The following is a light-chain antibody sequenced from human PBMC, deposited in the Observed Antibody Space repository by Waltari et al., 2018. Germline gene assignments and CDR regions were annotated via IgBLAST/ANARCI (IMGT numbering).Light chain of an antibody. CDR1: QSVSRT. Sequence: EIVLTQSPGTLSLSPGDRATLPCRASQSVSRTLAWYQQKPGTAPSPPLSDASSRATGIPDRFSGSGSGTDFSLTISRLEPEDFAVYYCQKYGTLPATFGQGTKVEIK. V-gene: IGKV3-20*01. J-gene: IGKJ1*01. CDR2: DAS. CDR3: QKYGTLPAT.